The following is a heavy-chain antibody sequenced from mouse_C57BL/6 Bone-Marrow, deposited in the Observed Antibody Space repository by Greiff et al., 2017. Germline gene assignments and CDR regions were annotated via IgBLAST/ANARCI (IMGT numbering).Heavy chain of an antibody. J-gene: IGHJ4*01. CDR3: ARWGYAMDY. Sequence: QVQLKESGAELMKPGASVKLSCKATSYTFTGYWIEWVKQRPGHGLEWIGEILPGSGSPLSNEKFKGKATFTADTSSNTAYMQLSSLTTEDSAIYYCARWGYAMDYWGQGTSVTVSS. CDR2: ILPGSGSP. CDR1: SYTFTGYW. V-gene: IGHV1-9*01.